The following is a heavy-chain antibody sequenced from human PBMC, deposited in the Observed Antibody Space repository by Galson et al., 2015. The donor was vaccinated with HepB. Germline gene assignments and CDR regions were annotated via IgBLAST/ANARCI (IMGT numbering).Heavy chain of an antibody. Sequence: SLRLSCAASGFTVSSNYMSWVRQAPGKGLEWVSVIYSGGSTYYADSVKGRFTISRDNSKNTLYLQTNSLRAEDTAVYYCARDLFTLYWGQGTLVTVSS. CDR2: IYSGGST. CDR3: ARDLFTLY. V-gene: IGHV3-66*02. D-gene: IGHD2-21*01. CDR1: GFTVSSNY. J-gene: IGHJ4*02.